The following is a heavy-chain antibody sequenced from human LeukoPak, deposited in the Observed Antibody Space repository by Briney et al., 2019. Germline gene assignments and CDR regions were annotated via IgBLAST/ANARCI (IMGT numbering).Heavy chain of an antibody. CDR2: ISWDSGAI. CDR3: RAVDYFDY. V-gene: IGHV3-9*01. CDR1: GFTFDGYA. Sequence: PGRSLRLSCAASGFTFDGYAMHWVRQAPGKGLEWVSGISWDSGAIGYADSVKGRFTISRDNAKNSLYLQMDSLRAEDTAVYYCRAVDYFDYWGQGTLVTVSS. J-gene: IGHJ4*02. D-gene: IGHD6-19*01.